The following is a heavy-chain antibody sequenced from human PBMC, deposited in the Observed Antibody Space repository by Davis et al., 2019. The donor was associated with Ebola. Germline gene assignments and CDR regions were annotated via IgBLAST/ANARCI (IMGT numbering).Heavy chain of an antibody. CDR1: GFTFSGSA. J-gene: IGHJ4*02. D-gene: IGHD6-13*01. CDR2: IRSKANSYAT. Sequence: PGGFLRLSCAASGFTFSGSAMHWVRQASGKGLEWVGRIRSKANSYATAYAASVKGRFTISRDDSKNTAYLQMNSLKTEDTAVYYCSIAAAGHGGDYWGQGTLVTVSS. CDR3: SIAAAGHGGDY. V-gene: IGHV3-73*01.